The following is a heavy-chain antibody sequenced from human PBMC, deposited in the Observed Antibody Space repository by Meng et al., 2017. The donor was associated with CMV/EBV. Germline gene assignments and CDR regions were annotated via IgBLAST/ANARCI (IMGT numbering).Heavy chain of an antibody. J-gene: IGHJ6*02. Sequence: GESLKISCAASGFNFDLYTMHWIRQVPGKGLEWVSLITSNGGSTNYADSVKGRFTIPRDNSKTSLYLQVNSLRSEDTAVYYCAKDVRGRMSFYGVDVWGQGTTVTVSS. CDR1: GFNFDLYT. V-gene: IGHV3-43*01. CDR2: ITSNGGST. D-gene: IGHD3-10*01. CDR3: AKDVRGRMSFYGVDV.